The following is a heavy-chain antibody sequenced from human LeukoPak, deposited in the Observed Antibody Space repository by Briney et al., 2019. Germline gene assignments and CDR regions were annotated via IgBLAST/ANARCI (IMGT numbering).Heavy chain of an antibody. CDR3: RVVAATIDY. D-gene: IGHD2-15*01. CDR2: IYYSGST. Sequence: SETLSLTCTVSGGPISSSSYYWGWIRQPPGKGLEWIGSIYYSGSTYYNPSLKSRVTISVDTSRNQFSLKLSSVTAADTAVYYCRVVAATIDYWGQGTLVTVSS. J-gene: IGHJ4*02. V-gene: IGHV4-39*07. CDR1: GGPISSSSYY.